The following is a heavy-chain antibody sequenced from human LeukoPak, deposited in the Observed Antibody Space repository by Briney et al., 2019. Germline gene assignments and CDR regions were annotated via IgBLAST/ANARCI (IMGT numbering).Heavy chain of an antibody. CDR3: ASPSITGTIDAFDI. CDR2: IYYSGST. V-gene: IGHV4-59*01. D-gene: IGHD1-20*01. Sequence: SETLCLTCTVSGGSISSYYWSWIRQPPGKGLEWIGYIYYSGSTNYNPSLKSRVTISVDTSKNQFSLKLSSVTAADTAVYYCASPSITGTIDAFDIWGQGTMVTVSS. CDR1: GGSISSYY. J-gene: IGHJ3*02.